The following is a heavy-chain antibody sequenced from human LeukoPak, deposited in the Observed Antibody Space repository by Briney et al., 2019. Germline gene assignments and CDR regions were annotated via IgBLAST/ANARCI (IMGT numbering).Heavy chain of an antibody. CDR3: ARDVCTSCYQFRPYDAFDI. CDR2: ISSSSSYI. V-gene: IGHV3-21*01. CDR1: GFTFSSYS. J-gene: IGHJ3*02. Sequence: PGGSLRLSCAASGFTFSSYSMNWVRQAPGKGLEWVSSISSSSSYIYYADSVKGRFTISRDNAKNSLYLQMNSLRAEDTAVYYCARDVCTSCYQFRPYDAFDIWGQGTMVTVSS. D-gene: IGHD2-2*01.